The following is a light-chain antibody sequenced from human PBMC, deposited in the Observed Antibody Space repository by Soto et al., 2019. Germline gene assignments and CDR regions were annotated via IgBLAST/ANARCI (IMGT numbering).Light chain of an antibody. V-gene: IGKV1-39*01. J-gene: IGKJ1*01. CDR2: AAS. CDR1: QSISSY. CDR3: QQSYSTPATWT. Sequence: DIQMTQSPSSLSASVGDRVTITCRASQSISSYLNWYQQKPGKAPKLLIYAASSLQSGVPSRFSGSGSGTDFTRTISSLQPEDCATYYCQQSYSTPATWTFGQGTKVEIK.